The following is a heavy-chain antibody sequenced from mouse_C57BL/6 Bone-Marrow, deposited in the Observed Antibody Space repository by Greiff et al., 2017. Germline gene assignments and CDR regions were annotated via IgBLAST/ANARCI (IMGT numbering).Heavy chain of an antibody. CDR1: GYTFTSYG. Sequence: VKLQESGAELARPGASVKLSWKASGYTFTSYGISWVKQRTGQGLEWIGEIYPRSGNTYYNEKFKGKATLTADKSSSTAYMELRSLTSEDSAVYFCARRLPGFAYWGQGTMVTVSA. J-gene: IGHJ3*01. CDR3: ARRLPGFAY. V-gene: IGHV1-81*01. D-gene: IGHD1-2*01. CDR2: IYPRSGNT.